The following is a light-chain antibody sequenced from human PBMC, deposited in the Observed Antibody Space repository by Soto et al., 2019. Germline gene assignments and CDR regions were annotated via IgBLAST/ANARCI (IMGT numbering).Light chain of an antibody. J-gene: IGKJ4*01. V-gene: IGKV1-5*01. CDR1: QSINNL. Sequence: DVQMPQSPSTLSASVGDRVTITCRASQSINNLLAWYQQKPGKAPKFLIYDVSTLESGVPSRFSGIGSGTEFTLTNSTLQPMDFATYDCQQYDSYPLTFGGGTSVEIK. CDR2: DVS. CDR3: QQYDSYPLT.